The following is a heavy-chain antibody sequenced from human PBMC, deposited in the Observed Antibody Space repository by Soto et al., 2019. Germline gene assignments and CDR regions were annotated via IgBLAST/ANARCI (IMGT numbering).Heavy chain of an antibody. J-gene: IGHJ6*02. CDR2: IIPIFGTA. V-gene: IGHV1-69*01. D-gene: IGHD6-13*01. CDR3: AGGEVGSSWVRYYYYGMDF. Sequence: QVQLVQSGAEVMKPGSSVKVSCKASGGTFSSYAISWVRQAPGQGLEWMGGIIPIFGTANYAQKFQGRVTITADESTSTAYMELSSLRYEDTAVYYGAGGEVGSSWVRYYYYGMDFWGQGTTVTVSS. CDR1: GGTFSSYA.